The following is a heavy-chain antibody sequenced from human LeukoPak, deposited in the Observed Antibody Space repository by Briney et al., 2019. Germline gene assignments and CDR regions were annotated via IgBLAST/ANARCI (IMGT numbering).Heavy chain of an antibody. V-gene: IGHV3-7*01. J-gene: IGHJ4*02. D-gene: IGHD5-18*01. CDR2: IKQDGSEK. CDR1: GFTFSSYW. CDR3: ARAGRSNTAMALDY. Sequence: GGSLRLSCAASGFTFSSYWMSWVCQAPGKGLEWVANIKQDGSEKYYVDSVKGRFTISRDNAKNSLYLQMNSLRAEDTAVYYCARAGRSNTAMALDYWGQGTLVTVSS.